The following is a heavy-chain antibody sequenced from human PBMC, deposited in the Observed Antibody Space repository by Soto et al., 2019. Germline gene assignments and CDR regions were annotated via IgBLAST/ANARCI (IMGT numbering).Heavy chain of an antibody. V-gene: IGHV3-21*01. CDR3: ARIQLGSDAFDI. Sequence: EVQLVESGGGLVKPGGSLRLSCAASGFTFSSYSMNWVRQAPGKGLEWVSSISSSSSYIYYVDSLKGRFTISRDHAKNPQYLQLNSLRADDTAVYYCARIQLGSDAFDIRGQGTQVTVSP. J-gene: IGHJ3*02. D-gene: IGHD6-6*01. CDR1: GFTFSSYS. CDR2: ISSSSSYI.